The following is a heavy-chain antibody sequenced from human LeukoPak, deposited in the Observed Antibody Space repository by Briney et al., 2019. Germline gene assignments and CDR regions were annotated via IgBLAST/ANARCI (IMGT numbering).Heavy chain of an antibody. D-gene: IGHD5-18*01. Sequence: GGSLRLSCAASGFTFSSYAMSWVRQAPGKGLEWVSAISGSGGSTYYADSVKGRFTISRDNSKNTLYLQMNSLRAEDTAVYHCANGVCEYEMDTAIPVWGQGTLVTVSS. CDR1: GFTFSSYA. J-gene: IGHJ4*02. CDR2: ISGSGGST. V-gene: IGHV3-23*01. CDR3: ANGVCEYEMDTAIPV.